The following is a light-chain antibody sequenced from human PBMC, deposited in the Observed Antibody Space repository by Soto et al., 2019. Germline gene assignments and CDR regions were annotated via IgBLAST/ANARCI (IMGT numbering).Light chain of an antibody. J-gene: IGKJ5*01. CDR2: DVS. CDR3: QPFNSYPIP. CDR1: QDIRGA. V-gene: IGKV1-13*02. Sequence: AIQLTQSPSSLSASVGDRVTITCRASQDIRGALAWYQQKPGKAPKILIYDVSTLESGVPSRFSGSSSGTDFPLTITILQPVDFATYYSQPFNSYPIPFGQGTRLEIK.